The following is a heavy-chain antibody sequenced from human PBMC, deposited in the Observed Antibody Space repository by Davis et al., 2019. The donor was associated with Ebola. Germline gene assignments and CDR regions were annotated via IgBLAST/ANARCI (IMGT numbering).Heavy chain of an antibody. Sequence: ASVKVSCKASGYTFTSYGITWVRQAPGQGLEWMGWINPHNGNTNYAQNVHGRVTMTTDTSTSTAYMEVGIRRSDDTAVYYCARAQFPTTSDHWGQGTLVTVSS. CDR3: ARAQFPTTSDH. CDR2: INPHNGNT. V-gene: IGHV1-18*04. J-gene: IGHJ4*02. D-gene: IGHD1-1*01. CDR1: GYTFTSYG.